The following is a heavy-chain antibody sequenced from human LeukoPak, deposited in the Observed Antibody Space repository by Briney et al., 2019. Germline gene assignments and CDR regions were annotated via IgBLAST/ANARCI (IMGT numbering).Heavy chain of an antibody. CDR2: LYHSGST. CDR1: GGSMSFSSDY. Sequence: SETLSLTCTFSGGSMSFSSDYWGWIRQPPGKGLEWIGSLYHSGSTYYNPSLKSRVTISVDTSKNQFSLKLRSVTAADTAVYYCARDDRVTAPTYWGQGTLVTVSS. CDR3: ARDDRVTAPTY. V-gene: IGHV4-39*07. J-gene: IGHJ4*02. D-gene: IGHD1-1*01.